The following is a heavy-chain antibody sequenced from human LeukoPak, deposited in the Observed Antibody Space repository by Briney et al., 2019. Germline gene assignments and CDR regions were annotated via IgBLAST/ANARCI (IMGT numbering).Heavy chain of an antibody. V-gene: IGHV3-23*01. Sequence: PGGSLRLSCAASGFTFSSYAMSWVRQAPGKGLEWVSAISGSGGSTYYADSVKGRFTISRDNSKNTLYLQMNSLRAEDTAVYYCAKSVGPYCSSTSCYLLFDYWGQGTLVTVSS. CDR3: AKSVGPYCSSTSCYLLFDY. CDR2: ISGSGGST. CDR1: GFTFSSYA. J-gene: IGHJ4*02. D-gene: IGHD2-2*01.